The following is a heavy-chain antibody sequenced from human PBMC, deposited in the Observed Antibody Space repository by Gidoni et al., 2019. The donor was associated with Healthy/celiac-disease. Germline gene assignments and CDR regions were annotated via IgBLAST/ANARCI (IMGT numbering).Heavy chain of an antibody. D-gene: IGHD3-10*01. Sequence: DVQLVQSGAEVKKPGESLRISCKGSGYSFTSYWISWVRQMPGKGLEWMGRIDPSDSENNYSPSYQGHVTSSADKSSSTAYLQWSSLKASDTAMYYCARGYYYGSGSYPRPLDYWGQGTLVTVSS. V-gene: IGHV5-10-1*01. CDR3: ARGYYYGSGSYPRPLDY. CDR2: IDPSDSEN. CDR1: GYSFTSYW. J-gene: IGHJ4*02.